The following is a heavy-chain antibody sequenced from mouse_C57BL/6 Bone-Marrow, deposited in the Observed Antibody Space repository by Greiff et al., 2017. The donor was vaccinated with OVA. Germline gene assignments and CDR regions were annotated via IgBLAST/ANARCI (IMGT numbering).Heavy chain of an antibody. CDR1: GFTFSDYG. Sequence: EVHLVESGGGLVKPGGSLKLSCAASGFTFSDYGMHWVRQAPEKGLEWVAYISSGSSTIYYADTVKGRFTISRDNAKNTLFLQMTRLRSEETAMYYCARWPITGRRGYYFDYWGQSTTPPGSS. J-gene: IGHJ2*01. V-gene: IGHV5-17*01. CDR2: ISSGSSTI. CDR3: ARWPITGRRGYYFDY. D-gene: IGHD1-2*01.